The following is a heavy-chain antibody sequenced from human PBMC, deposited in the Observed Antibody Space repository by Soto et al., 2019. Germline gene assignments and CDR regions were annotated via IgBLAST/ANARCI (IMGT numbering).Heavy chain of an antibody. CDR3: AKDLXGAMIVVVITTLDGMDV. Sequence: PGGSLRLSCAASGFTFSSYAMSWVRQAPGKGLEGVSAISGSGGSTYYADSVKGRFTISRDNSKNTLYLQMNSLRAEDTAVYYCAKDLXGAMIVVVITTLDGMDVWGQGTTVTVSS. V-gene: IGHV3-23*01. CDR2: ISGSGGST. J-gene: IGHJ6*02. D-gene: IGHD3-22*01. CDR1: GFTFSSYA.